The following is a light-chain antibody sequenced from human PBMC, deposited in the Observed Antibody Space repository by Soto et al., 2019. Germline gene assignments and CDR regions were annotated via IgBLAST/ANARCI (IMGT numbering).Light chain of an antibody. CDR3: LQDYNYPRT. J-gene: IGKJ1*01. Sequence: IQMTQSPSTLSASVGDRVTITCRASQDIGNDLGWYQQKPGQAPKLLIFAASTLQSGVPSRFSGSGSGTDFTLTISRLQPEDFATYYCLQDYNYPRTFGQGTKVDIK. V-gene: IGKV1-6*01. CDR2: AAS. CDR1: QDIGND.